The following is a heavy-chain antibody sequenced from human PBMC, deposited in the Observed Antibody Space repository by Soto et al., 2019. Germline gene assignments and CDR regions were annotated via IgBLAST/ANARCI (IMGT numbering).Heavy chain of an antibody. Sequence: QVKLVQSGPEVKKTGASVRVSCKASGYTFDTYGISWVRQAPGQGLEWMGWISTHTGNTDYAESLQGRVTMTTDTSSSTAYMDLRSLRSDDTAVYYCARDMPIGSPDTVVGYWGHGTLVTVTS. D-gene: IGHD5-18*01. CDR1: GYTFDTYG. CDR2: ISTHTGNT. CDR3: ARDMPIGSPDTVVGY. J-gene: IGHJ4*01. V-gene: IGHV1-18*01.